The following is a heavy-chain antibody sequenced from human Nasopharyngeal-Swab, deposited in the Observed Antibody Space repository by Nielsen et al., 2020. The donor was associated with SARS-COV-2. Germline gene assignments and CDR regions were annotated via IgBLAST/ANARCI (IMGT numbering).Heavy chain of an antibody. D-gene: IGHD4-17*01. CDR3: ARVPSDYGDPAGFDY. Sequence: SETLSLTCTVSGGSISSSSYYWGWIRQPPGKGLEWIGYIYYSGSTYYNPSLESLAPMSVDTSKNHFSLKVSTVAAADTAVYYCARVPSDYGDPAGFDYWGQGILVTVSS. CDR2: IYYSGST. J-gene: IGHJ4*02. CDR1: GGSISSSSYY. V-gene: IGHV4-39*02.